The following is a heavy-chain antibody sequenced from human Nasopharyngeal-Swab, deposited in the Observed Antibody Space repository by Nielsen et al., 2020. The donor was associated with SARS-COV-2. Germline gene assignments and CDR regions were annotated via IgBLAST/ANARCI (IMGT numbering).Heavy chain of an antibody. V-gene: IGHV4-31*03. CDR1: GGSISSWSHY. J-gene: IGHJ4*02. CDR2: ISFNGDT. Sequence: SETLSLTCTVSGGSISSWSHYWTWIRQHPGEGLEWIGYISFNGDTHYNSSLKSRLTMSVDMSKNQFSLRLNSVTAADTAVYYCASQHAMTYYFDNWGQGNLVTVSS. CDR3: ASQHAMTYYFDN.